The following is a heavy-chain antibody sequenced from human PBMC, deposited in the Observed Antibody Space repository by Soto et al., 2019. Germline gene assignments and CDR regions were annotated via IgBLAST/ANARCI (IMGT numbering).Heavy chain of an antibody. CDR3: AKEGTSGLYYFDY. CDR1: GIIFTGYG. D-gene: IGHD6-19*01. J-gene: IGHJ4*02. V-gene: IGHV3-30*02. CDR2: IRYDGTNI. Sequence: GGSLRLSCAVSGIIFTGYGMHWVRQAPGKGLEWVAVIRYDGTNIYYADSVKGRFSISRDNSKNTLYLQMNSLRAGDSAKYYCAKEGTSGLYYFDYWGQGTLVTVSS.